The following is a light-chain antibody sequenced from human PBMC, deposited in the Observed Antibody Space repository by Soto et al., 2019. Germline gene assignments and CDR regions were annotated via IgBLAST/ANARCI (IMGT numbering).Light chain of an antibody. CDR2: KIS. Sequence: DIVMTQTPLSSPVTLGQPASISCRSSQSLVHSDGNTYLSWLQQRPGQPPRLLLYKISNRFSGVPDRVSGSGAGTDFTLKISRVEAEDVGVYYCMQGTQFPRTFGQGTKVEI. J-gene: IGKJ1*01. V-gene: IGKV2-24*01. CDR1: QSLVHSDGNTY. CDR3: MQGTQFPRT.